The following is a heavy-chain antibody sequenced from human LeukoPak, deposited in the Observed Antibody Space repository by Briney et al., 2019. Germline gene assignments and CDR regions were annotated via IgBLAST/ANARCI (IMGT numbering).Heavy chain of an antibody. CDR1: GGAISSSSYF. Sequence: SVTLSLTCTVSGGAISSSSYFWGWVRQPPGKGLEWIGSIYYTGSTYYNPSLKSRVTISVDTSKNQFSLNLSSVTAADTAVYYCARLVDYYDSSDPYFDYWGQGTLVTVSS. V-gene: IGHV4-39*01. D-gene: IGHD3-22*01. J-gene: IGHJ4*02. CDR3: ARLVDYYDSSDPYFDY. CDR2: IYYTGST.